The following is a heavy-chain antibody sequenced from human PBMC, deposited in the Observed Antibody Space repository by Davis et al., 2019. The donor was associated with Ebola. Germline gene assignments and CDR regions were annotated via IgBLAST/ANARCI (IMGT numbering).Heavy chain of an antibody. D-gene: IGHD2-2*01. CDR2: ISSSGSTI. CDR3: AREGALGYCRTTSCPTGYYYGMDV. J-gene: IGHJ6*02. CDR1: GFTFSSYE. Sequence: GGSLRLSCAASGFTFSSYEMNWVRQAPGKGLEWVSYISSSGSTIYYADSVKGRFTISRDNAKNSLYLQMNSLRADDTAVYYCAREGALGYCRTTSCPTGYYYGMDVWGQGTTVTVSS. V-gene: IGHV3-48*03.